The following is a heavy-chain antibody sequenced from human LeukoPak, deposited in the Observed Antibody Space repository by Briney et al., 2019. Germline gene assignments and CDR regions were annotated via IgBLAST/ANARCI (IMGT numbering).Heavy chain of an antibody. Sequence: TFSSYWMSWVRQPPGKGLEWIGSIYYSGSTYYNPSLKSRVTISVDTSKNQFSLKLSSVTAADTAVYYCARHGPTWNYGEIDYWGQGTLVTVSS. CDR2: IYYSGST. D-gene: IGHD1-7*01. V-gene: IGHV4-39*01. CDR1: TFSSYW. J-gene: IGHJ4*02. CDR3: ARHGPTWNYGEIDY.